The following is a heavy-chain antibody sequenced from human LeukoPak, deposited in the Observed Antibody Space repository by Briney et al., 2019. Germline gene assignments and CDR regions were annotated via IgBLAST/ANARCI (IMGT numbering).Heavy chain of an antibody. D-gene: IGHD3-22*01. CDR1: GFTVSSNY. Sequence: LRLSCAASGFTVSSNYMSWVRQPPGKGLEWIGEINHSGSTNYNPSLKNRVTISVDTSKNQFSLKLSSVTAADTAVYYCAREYYYDSRKRSLVTDYWGQGTLVTVSS. CDR2: INHSGST. V-gene: IGHV4-34*09. CDR3: AREYYYDSRKRSLVTDY. J-gene: IGHJ4*02.